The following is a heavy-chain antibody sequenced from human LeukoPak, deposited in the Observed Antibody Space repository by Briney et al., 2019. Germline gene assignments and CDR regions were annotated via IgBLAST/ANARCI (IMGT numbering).Heavy chain of an antibody. D-gene: IGHD2-21*02. Sequence: SETLSLTCTVSGGPISSSTYYWGWIRQPPGKGLEWIGSIFYSAYTYYNPSLKSQVSISVDTSKNQFSLKLSSVTAADTAVYYCARGGYCGGDCYFYYWGQGTLVTVSS. J-gene: IGHJ4*02. CDR3: ARGGYCGGDCYFYY. V-gene: IGHV4-39*07. CDR2: IFYSAYT. CDR1: GGPISSSTYY.